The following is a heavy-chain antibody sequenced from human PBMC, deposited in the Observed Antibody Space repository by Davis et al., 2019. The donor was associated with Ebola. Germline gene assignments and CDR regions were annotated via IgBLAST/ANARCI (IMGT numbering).Heavy chain of an antibody. Sequence: ASVKVSCKASGYTFTSYAMHWVRQAPGQRLEWMGWVNAGNGNTKYSQKFQGRVTITRDTSASTAYMELSSLRSDDTAVYYCARGVDILTGYYPFDYWGQGTLVTVSS. D-gene: IGHD3-9*01. J-gene: IGHJ4*02. CDR1: GYTFTSYA. CDR2: VNAGNGNT. CDR3: ARGVDILTGYYPFDY. V-gene: IGHV1-3*01.